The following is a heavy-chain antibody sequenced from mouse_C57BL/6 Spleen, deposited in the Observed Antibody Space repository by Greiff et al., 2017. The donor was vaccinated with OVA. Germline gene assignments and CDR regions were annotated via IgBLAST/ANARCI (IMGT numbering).Heavy chain of an antibody. J-gene: IGHJ2*01. CDR3: ARHYYGSSYDY. CDR1: GYTFTSYW. D-gene: IGHD1-1*01. CDR2: IDPSDSYT. V-gene: IGHV1-69*01. Sequence: QVQLKQPGAELVMPGASVKLSCKASGYTFTSYWMHWVKQRPGQGLEWIGEIDPSDSYTNYNQKFKGKSTLTVDKSSSTAYMQLSSLTSEDSAVYYCARHYYGSSYDYWGQGTTLTVSS.